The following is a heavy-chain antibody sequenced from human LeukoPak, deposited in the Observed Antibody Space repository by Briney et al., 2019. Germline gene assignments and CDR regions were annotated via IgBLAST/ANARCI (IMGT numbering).Heavy chain of an antibody. D-gene: IGHD3-9*01. V-gene: IGHV1-18*01. Sequence: GASVKVSCKAFGYTFTRYGVSWVRQAPGQGLEWIGWISGSNGNTNYAQNFQGRVTMTTDSSTSTAYMELRSLRSDDTAVYYCARAGPYHDILTGYENYYYYMDVWGKGTTVTISS. CDR1: GYTFTRYG. J-gene: IGHJ6*03. CDR2: ISGSNGNT. CDR3: ARAGPYHDILTGYENYYYYMDV.